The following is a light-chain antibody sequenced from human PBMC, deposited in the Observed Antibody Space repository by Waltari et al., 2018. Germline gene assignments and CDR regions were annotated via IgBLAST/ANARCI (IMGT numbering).Light chain of an antibody. V-gene: IGLV1-47*01. CDR1: CSNIRVNS. Sequence: QSVLTPPPSPSGTPGQGGTLPCPGSCSNIRVNSVHGYQHPPGTAPNLLIYRNPRRPSGVPGRFSGSKSGPSASLAISGLRSEDEADYYCTTYDDNLRRWVFGGGTKVTVL. CDR2: RNP. CDR3: TTYDDNLRRWV. J-gene: IGLJ3*02.